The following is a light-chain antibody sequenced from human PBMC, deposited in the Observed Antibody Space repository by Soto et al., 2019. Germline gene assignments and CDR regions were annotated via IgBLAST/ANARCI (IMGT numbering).Light chain of an antibody. CDR1: QSVRND. CDR2: SAS. CDR3: QHRTNWPPT. V-gene: IGKV3-11*01. J-gene: IGKJ4*01. Sequence: EIVLTQSPATLSLSPGERATLSCRASQSVRNDLFWSHQKPCQAPTVLIYSASNRATGIPARFSGSGSGTDFTLTISRLEPEDFAVYYCQHRTNWPPTFGGGTKVEMK.